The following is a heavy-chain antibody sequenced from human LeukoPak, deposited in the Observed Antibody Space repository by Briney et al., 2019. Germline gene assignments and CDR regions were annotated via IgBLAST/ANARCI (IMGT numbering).Heavy chain of an antibody. CDR1: GYSFTSYW. CDR2: VYPSDSDT. D-gene: IGHD7-27*01. J-gene: IGHJ1*01. Sequence: GESLNISCATSGYSFTSYWIAWVRQMPGQGLEWMGIVYPSDSDTRYSPSFQGQVTISVDKSSKTVYLQWSSLKASDTAIYYCARRGDMDLAGHFQHWGQGTLLTVSS. V-gene: IGHV5-51*01. CDR3: ARRGDMDLAGHFQH.